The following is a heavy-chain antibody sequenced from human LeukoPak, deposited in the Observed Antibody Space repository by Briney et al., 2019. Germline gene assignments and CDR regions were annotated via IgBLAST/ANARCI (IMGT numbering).Heavy chain of an antibody. CDR3: ASSVGSTDY. Sequence: SETLSLTCTVSGGSISRDYWGWIRRPPGKGLEWLGSWSTSYKASLESRVTLSVDTSKHQFSLKLTSVTAADAAVYYCASSVGSTDYWGQGTLVTVS. V-gene: IGHV4-59*12. J-gene: IGHJ4*02. CDR1: GGSISRDY. CDR2: WST. D-gene: IGHD1-26*01.